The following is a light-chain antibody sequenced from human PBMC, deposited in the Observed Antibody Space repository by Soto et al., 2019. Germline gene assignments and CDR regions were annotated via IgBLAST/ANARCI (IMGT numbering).Light chain of an antibody. V-gene: IGKV1-39*01. J-gene: IGKJ2*01. Sequence: DIPMTQSAASLSASVGDRVTITCRARQSISSYLNWYQQKPGKAPQLLIYAASSLQSGVPSRFSGSRSGTDFTLTISSLQPGDFATYYCQQSYSTPVYTVGQGTKLEIK. CDR2: AAS. CDR3: QQSYSTPVYT. CDR1: QSISSY.